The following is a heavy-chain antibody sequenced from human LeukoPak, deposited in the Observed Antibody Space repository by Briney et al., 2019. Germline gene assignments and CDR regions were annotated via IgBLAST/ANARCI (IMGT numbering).Heavy chain of an antibody. CDR2: IRYDGSNK. J-gene: IGHJ4*02. D-gene: IGHD6-19*01. Sequence: TGESLRLSCAASGFTLSSYGMHWVRQAPGKGLEWVAFIRYDGSNKYYADSVKGRFTISRDNSKNTLYLQMNSLRAEDTAVYYCAKGVAVAAYTLDYWGQGTLVTVSS. V-gene: IGHV3-30*02. CDR3: AKGVAVAAYTLDY. CDR1: GFTLSSYG.